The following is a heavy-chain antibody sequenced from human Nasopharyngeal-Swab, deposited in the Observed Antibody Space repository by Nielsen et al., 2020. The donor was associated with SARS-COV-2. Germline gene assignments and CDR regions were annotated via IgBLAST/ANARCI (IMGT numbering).Heavy chain of an antibody. V-gene: IGHV3-30-3*01. CDR3: ASTPLDSSGYYYAFHY. D-gene: IGHD3-22*01. J-gene: IGHJ4*02. Sequence: GGSLRLSCAASGFTFSRYTMHWVRQAPGKGLEWVAVISYDGSNKYCADSVKGRFTISRDISKNTLYLQMNSLRAEDTAVFYCASTPLDSSGYYYAFHYWGRGTLVTVSS. CDR1: GFTFSRYT. CDR2: ISYDGSNK.